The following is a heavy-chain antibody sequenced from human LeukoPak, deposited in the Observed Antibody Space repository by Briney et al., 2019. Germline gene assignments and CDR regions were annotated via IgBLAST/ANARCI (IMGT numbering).Heavy chain of an antibody. Sequence: SETLSLTCTVSGGSISSSSYYWGWIRQPPGKGLEWIGTIYYIGNTYYNPSLKSRVTISVDTSKNQFSLNLSSVTAADTALYYCARHGRYCTNGVCSYYFDHWGQGTLVTVSS. CDR2: IYYIGNT. CDR1: GGSISSSSYY. J-gene: IGHJ4*02. V-gene: IGHV4-39*01. CDR3: ARHGRYCTNGVCSYYFDH. D-gene: IGHD2-8*01.